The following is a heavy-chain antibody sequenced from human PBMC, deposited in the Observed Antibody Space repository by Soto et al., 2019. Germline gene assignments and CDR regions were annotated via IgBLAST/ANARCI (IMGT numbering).Heavy chain of an antibody. J-gene: IGHJ4*02. Sequence: QITLKESGPTLVKPTQTLTLTCTFSGFSLSTSGVGVVWLRQPPGKALEWLALVYWDDDKRYSPSLKSRLTNTQDTSNNQVVLTMNNMDHVDTATYSCAHSSSRWPLGYWGQGALVTVSS. CDR3: AHSSSRWPLGY. CDR1: GFSLSTSGVG. D-gene: IGHD2-15*01. V-gene: IGHV2-5*02. CDR2: VYWDDDK.